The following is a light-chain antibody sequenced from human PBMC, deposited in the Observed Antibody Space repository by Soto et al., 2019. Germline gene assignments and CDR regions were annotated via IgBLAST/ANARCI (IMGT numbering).Light chain of an antibody. CDR3: QQYDTFPWT. Sequence: DIQMTQSPSTLSASVGDRVTITCRASQSISSWLAWYQQKPGQAPKLVIYKASSLESGVPSRFSGSGSGTEFTLTISSLQPDDFATYYCQQYDTFPWTFGQGTKVEIK. CDR2: KAS. V-gene: IGKV1-5*03. CDR1: QSISSW. J-gene: IGKJ1*01.